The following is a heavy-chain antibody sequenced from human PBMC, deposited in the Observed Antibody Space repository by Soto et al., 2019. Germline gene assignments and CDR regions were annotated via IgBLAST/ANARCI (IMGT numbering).Heavy chain of an antibody. CDR3: ARESGGATATLDYYYFYMDV. Sequence: QVQLVQSGAAVKKPGASVTVSCRASGDTFTGYYMHWVRQAPGQGLEWMGWINPNSGVTKYAQKFQGWVTMTRDTSIRTVYMELSRLRSDDTAVYYCARESGGATATLDYYYFYMDVWGTGTTVTVSS. CDR2: INPNSGVT. D-gene: IGHD5-12*01. J-gene: IGHJ6*03. CDR1: GDTFTGYY. V-gene: IGHV1-2*04.